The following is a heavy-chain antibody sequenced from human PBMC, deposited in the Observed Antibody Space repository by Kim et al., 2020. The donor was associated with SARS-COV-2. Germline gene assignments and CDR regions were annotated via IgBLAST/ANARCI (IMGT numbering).Heavy chain of an antibody. D-gene: IGHD3-10*01. CDR2: ISGSGGSK. CDR3: AKEVALLWVGDASADAFDI. CDR1: GFTFSSYA. Sequence: GGSLRLSCAASGFTFSSYAMRWVRQAPGKGLEWVAAISGSGGSKYYADSVKGRFTISRDNSKNTLYLQMNSLRAEDTAVYYCAKEVALLWVGDASADAFDIWGQGTMVTVSS. J-gene: IGHJ3*02. V-gene: IGHV3-23*01.